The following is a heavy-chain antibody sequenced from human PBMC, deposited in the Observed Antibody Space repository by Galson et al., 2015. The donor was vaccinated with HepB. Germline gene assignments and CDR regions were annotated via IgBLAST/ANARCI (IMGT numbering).Heavy chain of an antibody. V-gene: IGHV3-30*18. D-gene: IGHD3-10*01. CDR1: GFTFSSYG. CDR3: AKDRGYYAFGI. Sequence: SLRLSCAASGFTFSSYGMHWVRQAPGKGLEWVAVISYDGSNKYYADSVKGRFTISRDNSKNTLYLQMNSLRAEDTAVYYCAKDRGYYAFGIWGQGTMVTVSS. CDR2: ISYDGSNK. J-gene: IGHJ3*02.